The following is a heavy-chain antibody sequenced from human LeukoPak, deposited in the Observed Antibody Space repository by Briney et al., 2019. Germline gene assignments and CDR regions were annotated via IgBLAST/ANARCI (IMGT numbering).Heavy chain of an antibody. J-gene: IGHJ4*02. CDR3: ARVGALNH. CDR1: GFTFSSYW. Sequence: PGGSLRLSCAASGFTFSSYWMHWVRQAPGKGLVWVSRINGDGSGTSYADSVKGRFTISRDNAKNTLFLQMNSLRADDTAVYYCARVGALNHWGQGTLVTVSS. CDR2: INGDGSGT. D-gene: IGHD4/OR15-4a*01. V-gene: IGHV3-74*01.